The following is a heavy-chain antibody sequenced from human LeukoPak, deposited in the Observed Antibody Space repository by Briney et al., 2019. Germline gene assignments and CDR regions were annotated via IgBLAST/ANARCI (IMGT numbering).Heavy chain of an antibody. CDR3: ARETSVQLWLSFDH. Sequence: GGSLRLSCAASGFTFSSYSMNWVRQAPGKGLEWVSYISSSSSTIYYADSVKGRFTISRDNAKNSLYLQMNSLRAEDTAVYYCARETSVQLWLSFDHWGQGTLVTVSS. J-gene: IGHJ4*02. CDR2: ISSSSSTI. D-gene: IGHD5-24*01. CDR1: GFTFSSYS. V-gene: IGHV3-48*04.